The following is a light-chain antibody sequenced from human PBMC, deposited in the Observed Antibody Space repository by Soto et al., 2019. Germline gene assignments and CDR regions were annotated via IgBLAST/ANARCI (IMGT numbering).Light chain of an antibody. CDR1: QSVSSSY. J-gene: IGKJ2*01. V-gene: IGKV3-20*01. CDR3: QQYVGSPPYT. Sequence: EIGLTQSPGTLSLSPGERATLSCRASQSVSSSYLAWYQQKPGQAPRLLIYGASSRATGIPDRFSGSGSGTDVTLTISRLEPEDFAVYYCQQYVGSPPYTCGQGTKLEIK. CDR2: GAS.